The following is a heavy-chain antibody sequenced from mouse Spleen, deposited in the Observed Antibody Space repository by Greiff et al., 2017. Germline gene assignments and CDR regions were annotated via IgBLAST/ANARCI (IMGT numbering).Heavy chain of an antibody. V-gene: IGHV3-1*01. Sequence: EVMLVESGPGMVKPSQSLSLTCTVTGSSITSGYDWHWIRHFPGNKLEWMGYISYSGSTNYNPSLKSRISITHDTSKNHFFLKLNSVTTEDTATYYCARGNWEGVAYWGQGTLVTVSA. CDR1: GSSITSGYD. CDR2: ISYSGST. J-gene: IGHJ3*01. D-gene: IGHD4-1*01. CDR3: ARGNWEGVAY.